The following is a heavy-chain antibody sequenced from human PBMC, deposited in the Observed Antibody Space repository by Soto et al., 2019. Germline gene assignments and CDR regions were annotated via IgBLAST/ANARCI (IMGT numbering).Heavy chain of an antibody. CDR1: GGFVTSGSYY. CDR2: MIHSGGT. V-gene: IGHV4-34*12. Sequence: QVQLQQWGAGLLKPSETLSLTCAVYGGFVTSGSYYWSWIRQPPGKGLEGIGEMIHSGGTHFNPSLKSRVTISVDTSKNQFTLKMSSVTAADTALYYCARVERGTATTVVDAFDIWGPGTMVTVSS. D-gene: IGHD1-1*01. CDR3: ARVERGTATTVVDAFDI. J-gene: IGHJ3*02.